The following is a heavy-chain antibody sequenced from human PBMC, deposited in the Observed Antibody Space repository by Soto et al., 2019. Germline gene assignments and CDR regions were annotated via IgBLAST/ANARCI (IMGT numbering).Heavy chain of an antibody. CDR3: AKDYFYDSGGYYGPFDH. D-gene: IGHD3-22*01. V-gene: IGHV3-30*18. Sequence: VQLVESGGGVVQPGRSLRLSCAASGFNFSLFGMHWVRQVPGKGLEWVAVKSFDGSNTHYADSVNGRFLISRDNFKEILYLQMNSLRPEDTAVYFCAKDYFYDSGGYYGPFDHWRQGTPVTVSS. CDR2: KSFDGSNT. CDR1: GFNFSLFG. J-gene: IGHJ4*02.